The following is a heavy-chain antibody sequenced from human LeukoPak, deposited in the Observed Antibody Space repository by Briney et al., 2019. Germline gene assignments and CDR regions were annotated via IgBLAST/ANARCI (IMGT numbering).Heavy chain of an antibody. CDR2: ISGSGASI. CDR1: GFTFSNAY. J-gene: IGHJ6*03. D-gene: IGHD2-21*02. CDR3: ARDKAICDGDCTNPYRMDV. V-gene: IGHV3-11*04. Sequence: PGGSLRLSCAASGFTFSNAYITWIRQAPGKGLEWLSYISGSGASISYADSVKGRFTVSRDNSKNSLYLQMNSLRVEDTGIYYCARDKAICDGDCTNPYRMDVRGKGTTVTVSS.